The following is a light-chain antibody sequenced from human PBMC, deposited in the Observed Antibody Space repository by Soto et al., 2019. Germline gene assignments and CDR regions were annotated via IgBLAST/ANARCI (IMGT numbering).Light chain of an antibody. Sequence: EIVLTQSPVTLSLSPGERATLSCRASQSINSNLAWYQQKPGQAPRLLISSASTRATGIPDRFRGSGSGTDFTLTISRLEPEDYAVYCCQQYSSSRTFGQGTKVDIK. CDR2: SAS. V-gene: IGKV3-20*01. CDR3: QQYSSSRT. CDR1: QSINSN. J-gene: IGKJ1*01.